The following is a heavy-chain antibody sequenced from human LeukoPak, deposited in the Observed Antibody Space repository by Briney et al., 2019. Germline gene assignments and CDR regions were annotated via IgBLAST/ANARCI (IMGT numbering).Heavy chain of an antibody. J-gene: IGHJ4*02. CDR2: IYYGGNT. CDR1: GGSISSGVYS. D-gene: IGHD2-15*01. CDR3: ARRERYCSGGSCLEYFDY. Sequence: PSETLSLTCAVSGGSISSGVYSWGWVRQPPGKGLEWIGYIYYGGNTYYNPSLKSRVTISVDTSKNQFSLKLSSVTAADTAVYYCARRERYCSGGSCLEYFDYWGQGTLVTVSS. V-gene: IGHV4-30-4*07.